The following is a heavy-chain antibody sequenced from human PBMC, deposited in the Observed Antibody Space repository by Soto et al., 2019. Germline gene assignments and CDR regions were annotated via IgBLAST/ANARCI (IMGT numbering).Heavy chain of an antibody. Sequence: GGSLRLSCAGSGFTFSSYEMNWVRQAPGKGLEWLAYISSSGSTIHYADSVKGRFTISRDNAKNSLYLQMNSLRDEDTAVYYCARDQGAGWFGRYFDLWGRGTLVTVSS. D-gene: IGHD3-10*01. CDR1: GFTFSSYE. CDR3: ARDQGAGWFGRYFDL. CDR2: ISSSGSTI. V-gene: IGHV3-48*03. J-gene: IGHJ2*01.